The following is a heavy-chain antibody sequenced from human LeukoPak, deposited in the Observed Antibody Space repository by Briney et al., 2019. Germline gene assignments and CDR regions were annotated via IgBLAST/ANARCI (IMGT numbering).Heavy chain of an antibody. CDR1: GYSFTSYW. CDR2: IYPGDSDT. CDR3: ARRLNYYDSSGSTDAFGI. J-gene: IGHJ3*02. V-gene: IGHV5-51*01. Sequence: GESLKISCKGSGYSFTSYWIGWVRQMPGKGLEWMGIIYPGDSDTRYSPSFQGQVTISADKSISTAYLQWSSLKASDTAMYYCARRLNYYDSSGSTDAFGIWGQGTMVTVSS. D-gene: IGHD3-22*01.